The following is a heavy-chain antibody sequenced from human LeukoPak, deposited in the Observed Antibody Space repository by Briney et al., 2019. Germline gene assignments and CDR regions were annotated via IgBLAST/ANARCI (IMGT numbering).Heavy chain of an antibody. J-gene: IGHJ1*01. CDR3: ARDSSSWYVSEH. Sequence: GGSLRLSCAASGFTFDDYGMSWVRHAPGKGLEWVSGINWYGGSTVYADSVKGRFTISRDNAKNSLYLQMNSLRAEDTALYYCARDSSSWYVSEHWGQGTLVTVSS. V-gene: IGHV3-20*04. CDR1: GFTFDDYG. D-gene: IGHD6-13*01. CDR2: INWYGGST.